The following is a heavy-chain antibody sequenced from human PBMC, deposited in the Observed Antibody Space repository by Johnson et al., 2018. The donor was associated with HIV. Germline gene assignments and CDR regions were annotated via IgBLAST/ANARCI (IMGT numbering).Heavy chain of an antibody. CDR3: AKDGGRLRTDAFDI. J-gene: IGHJ3*02. CDR1: GFTFSSYT. CDR2: ISSNGGST. D-gene: IGHD2-15*01. V-gene: IGHV3-64*04. Sequence: QVQLVESGGGVVQPGGSLRLSCVASGFTFSSYTLHWVRQAPGKGLEYVSAISSNGGSTYYADSVKGRFTISRDNSKNTLYLQMNSLRAEDTAVYYCAKDGGRLRTDAFDIWGQGTMVTVSS.